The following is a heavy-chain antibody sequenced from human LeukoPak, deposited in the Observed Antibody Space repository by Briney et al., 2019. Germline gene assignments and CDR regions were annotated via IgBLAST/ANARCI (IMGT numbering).Heavy chain of an antibody. D-gene: IGHD5-24*01. Sequence: GGSLRLSCAASGFTFSDYYMSWIRQAPGKGLEWVSYISSSASTIYYADSVKGRFTISRDNAKNSLYLQMNSLRAEDTAVYYCARDLGEMATTPFDYWGQGTLVTVSS. CDR1: GFTFSDYY. CDR3: ARDLGEMATTPFDY. J-gene: IGHJ4*02. V-gene: IGHV3-11*01. CDR2: ISSSASTI.